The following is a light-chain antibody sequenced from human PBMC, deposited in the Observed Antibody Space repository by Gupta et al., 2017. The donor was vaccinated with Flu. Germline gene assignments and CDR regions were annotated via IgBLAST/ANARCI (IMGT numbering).Light chain of an antibody. Sequence: EIAMTQSPAILSVSPGERVTLSCRASQSVESNLAWYQQKPGQAPRLLIHGGSTRATGVPARFSGSGSGTVFTLTISSLQSEDFAVYYCQQDNHWLQTFGQWTKVEIK. J-gene: IGKJ1*01. CDR2: GGS. V-gene: IGKV3-15*01. CDR1: QSVESN. CDR3: QQDNHWLQT.